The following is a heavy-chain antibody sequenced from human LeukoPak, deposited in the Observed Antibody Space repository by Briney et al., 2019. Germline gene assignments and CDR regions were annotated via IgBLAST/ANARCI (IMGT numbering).Heavy chain of an antibody. Sequence: SVKISCKASGYTFTDYYMHWVRQAPGQGLEWMGGIIPIFGTANYAQKFQGRVTITTDESTSTAYMELSSLRSEDTAVYYCARKYYDLLTFDPWGQGTLVTVSS. CDR2: IIPIFGTA. J-gene: IGHJ5*02. CDR3: ARKYYDLLTFDP. CDR1: GYTFTDYY. V-gene: IGHV1-69*05. D-gene: IGHD3-9*01.